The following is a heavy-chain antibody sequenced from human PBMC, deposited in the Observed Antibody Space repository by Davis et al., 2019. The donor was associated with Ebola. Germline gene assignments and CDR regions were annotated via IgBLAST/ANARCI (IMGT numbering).Heavy chain of an antibody. J-gene: IGHJ4*02. CDR1: GYTLVSYY. CDR3: VRDLRGWGDFDY. CDR2: INPSGGTT. D-gene: IGHD3-10*01. Sequence: ASVKVSCKASGYTLVSYYAHWVRQAPGQGLEWMGIINPSGGTTTYAQKFQGRVTMTRDTSTNTLYMELSSLTSGDTAVYYCVRDLRGWGDFDYWGQGALVTVSS. V-gene: IGHV1-46*01.